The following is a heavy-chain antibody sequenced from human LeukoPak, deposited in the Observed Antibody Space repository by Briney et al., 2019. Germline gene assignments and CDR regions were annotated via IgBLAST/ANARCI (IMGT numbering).Heavy chain of an antibody. Sequence: ASVKVSCKASGYTFTSYDINWVRQATGQGLEWMGWISSYNGQTNHARKFEGRVTMTTDATTTTAYMELRNLKSDDTAVYFCTRGRADIAVGGTWGQGTLVIVSA. CDR2: ISSYNGQT. CDR1: GYTFTSYD. CDR3: TRGRADIAVGGT. D-gene: IGHD6-19*01. J-gene: IGHJ4*02. V-gene: IGHV1-18*01.